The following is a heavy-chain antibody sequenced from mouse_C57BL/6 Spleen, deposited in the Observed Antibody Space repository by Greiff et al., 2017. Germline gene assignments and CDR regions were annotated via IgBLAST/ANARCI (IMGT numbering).Heavy chain of an antibody. CDR2: IDPSDSYT. Sequence: VQLQQPGAELVMPGASVKLSCKASGYTFTSYWMHWVKQRPGQGLEWIGEIDPSDSYTNYNQKFKGKSTLTVDKSSSTAYMQLSSLTSEDSAVYYCARSMVTTNYAMDYWGQGTSVTVSS. D-gene: IGHD2-2*01. CDR3: ARSMVTTNYAMDY. CDR1: GYTFTSYW. J-gene: IGHJ4*01. V-gene: IGHV1-69*01.